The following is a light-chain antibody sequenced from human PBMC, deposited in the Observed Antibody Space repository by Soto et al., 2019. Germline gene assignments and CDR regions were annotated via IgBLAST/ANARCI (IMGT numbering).Light chain of an antibody. CDR1: RDVGSD. CDR2: AAS. J-gene: IGKJ1*01. V-gene: IGKV1-6*01. Sequence: QMTQSPSSLSASVGEKIIITCRASRDVGSDVSWYQQKPGQAPKLLIYAASDLYTGVPSRFSGSRSGTEFTLTISSLQPEDFASYYCLQDYGDSWTFGQGTKVEIE. CDR3: LQDYGDSWT.